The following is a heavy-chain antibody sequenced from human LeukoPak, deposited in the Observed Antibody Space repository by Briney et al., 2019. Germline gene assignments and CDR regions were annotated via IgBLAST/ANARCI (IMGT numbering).Heavy chain of an antibody. V-gene: IGHV3-23*01. CDR1: GFTFSNYA. D-gene: IGHD3-9*01. Sequence: GASLRLSCAASGFTFSNYAMSWVRQAPGKGLEWVSAITGSGGNTYYADPVKGRFTISRDNSKNTVFLQMNSLRAEDTAVYYCAKLGDYDVLTGYYVSDYWGQGTLVTVSS. CDR2: ITGSGGNT. J-gene: IGHJ4*02. CDR3: AKLGDYDVLTGYYVSDY.